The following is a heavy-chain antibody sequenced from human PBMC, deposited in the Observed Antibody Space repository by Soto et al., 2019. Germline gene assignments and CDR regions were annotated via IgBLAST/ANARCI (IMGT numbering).Heavy chain of an antibody. CDR1: GYRLSDLS. CDR3: ATLPRTIERTPAAIWSFDS. V-gene: IGHV1-24*01. D-gene: IGHD2-2*01. Sequence: ASVKVSCKVSGYRLSDLSIHWARQAPGKGLEWMGGLDAKDGETIYAQKLQGRCTMTEDTSTDTAYMELSSLTSEDTAMYYCATLPRTIERTPAAIWSFDSWGQGTLVTVSS. CDR2: LDAKDGET. J-gene: IGHJ4*02.